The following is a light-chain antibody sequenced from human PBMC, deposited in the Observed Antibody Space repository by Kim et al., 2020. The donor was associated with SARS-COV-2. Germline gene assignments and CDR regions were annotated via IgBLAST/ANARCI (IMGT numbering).Light chain of an antibody. J-gene: IGKJ5*01. CDR2: DAS. CDR1: QSVTNTY. V-gene: IGKV3-20*01. CDR3: QQYGTSRPIT. Sequence: EIVLTQSPGTLSLSPGEIATLSCRASQSVTNTYLAWYQQKPGQAPRLLIYDASSRATGIPDRFSGSGSGTDFTLTISRLEPEDFAVYYCQQYGTSRPITFGQGTRLEIK.